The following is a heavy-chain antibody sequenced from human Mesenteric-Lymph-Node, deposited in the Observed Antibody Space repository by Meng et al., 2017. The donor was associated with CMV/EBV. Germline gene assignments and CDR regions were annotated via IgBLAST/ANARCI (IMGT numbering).Heavy chain of an antibody. V-gene: IGHV3-7*01. CDR3: LARYSTGDY. CDR2: IKEDGGET. Sequence: GESLKISCAASGFAFSSYWMSWVRQTPGERLEWVANIKEDGGETYYVDSVKGRFTISRDNAENSLYLQMNSLRAEDTAVYYCLARYSTGDYWGQGTLVTVSS. D-gene: IGHD4-11*01. CDR1: GFAFSSYW. J-gene: IGHJ4*02.